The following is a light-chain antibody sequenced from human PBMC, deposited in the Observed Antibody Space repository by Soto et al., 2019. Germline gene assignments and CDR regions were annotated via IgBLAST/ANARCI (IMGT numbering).Light chain of an antibody. J-gene: IGLJ2*01. Sequence: QAVVTQVPSFSVSPGGAVTLTCGLTSGSVSTDNYPSWYQQTPGQAPRTLIYSTSTRSSGVPDRFSGSILGNKAALTSTGAQAEDECDYYCVLYMGSGISVFGGGTKLTVL. V-gene: IGLV8-61*01. CDR2: STS. CDR1: SGSVSTDNY. CDR3: VLYMGSGISV.